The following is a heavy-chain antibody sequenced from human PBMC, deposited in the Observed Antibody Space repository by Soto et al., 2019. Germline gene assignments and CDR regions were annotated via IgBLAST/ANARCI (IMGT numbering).Heavy chain of an antibody. J-gene: IGHJ1*01. Sequence: GXSVKVSFNASGGTFSSYTISLVRHSPGQGLEWMGRIIPILGIANYAQKFQGRVTITADKSTSTAYMELSSLRSEDTAVYYCAIKASIAAAAHHAEYFQHWGQGTLVTVSS. D-gene: IGHD6-13*01. CDR3: AIKASIAAAAHHAEYFQH. CDR2: IIPILGIA. V-gene: IGHV1-69*02. CDR1: GGTFSSYT.